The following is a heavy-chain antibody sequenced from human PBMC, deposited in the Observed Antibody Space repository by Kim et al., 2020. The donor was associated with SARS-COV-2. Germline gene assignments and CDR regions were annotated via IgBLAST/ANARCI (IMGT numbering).Heavy chain of an antibody. D-gene: IGHD3-9*01. J-gene: IGHJ4*02. V-gene: IGHV4-59*09. CDR2: T. CDR3: ARGDFDWLPDY. Sequence: TNSNPSIKSRVTISVDTSKNQFSLKLSSVTAADTAVYYCARGDFDWLPDYWGQGTLVTVSS.